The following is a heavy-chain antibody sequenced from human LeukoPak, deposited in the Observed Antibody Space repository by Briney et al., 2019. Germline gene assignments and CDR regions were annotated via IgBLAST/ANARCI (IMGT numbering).Heavy chain of an antibody. D-gene: IGHD2-2*01. CDR2: ISPSGGST. Sequence: GASVKVSCKAFGYTFTSNYMHWVRQAPGQGPEWMGVISPSGGSTTYAQKFQGRVTLTRDMSTSTDYLELSSLRSEDTAVYYCSSGGYCSSTRCYGENWGQGTLVTVSS. J-gene: IGHJ4*02. CDR3: SSGGYCSSTRCYGEN. V-gene: IGHV1-46*03. CDR1: GYTFTSNY.